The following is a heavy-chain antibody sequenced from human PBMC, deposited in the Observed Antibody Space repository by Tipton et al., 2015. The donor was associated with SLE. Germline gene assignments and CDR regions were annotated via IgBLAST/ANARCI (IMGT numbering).Heavy chain of an antibody. CDR3: AKGQYSSGWYGWFDP. Sequence: SLRLSCAASGFTFDDYAMHWVQQAPGKGLEWVSGISWNSGSIGYADSVKGRFTISRDNAKNSLYLQMNSLRAEDTALYYCAKGQYSSGWYGWFDPWGQGTLVTVSS. CDR2: ISWNSGSI. D-gene: IGHD6-19*01. CDR1: GFTFDDYA. J-gene: IGHJ5*02. V-gene: IGHV3-9*01.